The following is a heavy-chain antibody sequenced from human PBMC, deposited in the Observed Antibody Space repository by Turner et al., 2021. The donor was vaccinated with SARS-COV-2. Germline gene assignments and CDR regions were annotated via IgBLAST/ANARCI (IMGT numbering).Heavy chain of an antibody. D-gene: IGHD3-10*02. CDR1: GFTCSTYV. CDR3: AKMMFGGWSGFDY. Sequence: QVQLVESGGGVVQPGRSLRPSCAASGFTCSTYVMHWVRQAPGKGLEWVALISYDGSNNYYADSVKGRFTISRDNSKNTLYLQMNSLRAEDTAVYYCAKMMFGGWSGFDYWGQGTLVTVSS. J-gene: IGHJ4*02. V-gene: IGHV3-30*18. CDR2: ISYDGSNN.